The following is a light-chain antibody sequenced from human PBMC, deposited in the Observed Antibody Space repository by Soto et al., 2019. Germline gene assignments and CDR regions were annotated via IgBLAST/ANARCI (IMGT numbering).Light chain of an antibody. Sequence: EIMLTQSPGTLSLSPGERATLSCRASQGIANNDLAWYQQKPGQTPRILIYGASRRATGISDRFSGSGSGTDFTHTISRLEPEDFAVYYCQQYGSSPALTFGGGTKVEIK. J-gene: IGKJ4*01. CDR3: QQYGSSPALT. CDR1: QGIANND. V-gene: IGKV3-20*01. CDR2: GAS.